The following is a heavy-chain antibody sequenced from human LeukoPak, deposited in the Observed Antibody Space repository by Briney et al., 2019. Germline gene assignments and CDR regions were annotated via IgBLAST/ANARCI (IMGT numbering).Heavy chain of an antibody. Sequence: GGSLRLSCAASGFTFSSYGMHWVRQAPGKGLEWVAVIWYDGSNKYYADSVKGRFTISRDNSKNTLYLQMNSLRAEDTAVYYCATDLDLYYDSSGHDYWGQGTLVTVSS. J-gene: IGHJ4*02. CDR3: ATDLDLYYDSSGHDY. V-gene: IGHV3-33*01. CDR2: IWYDGSNK. D-gene: IGHD3-22*01. CDR1: GFTFSSYG.